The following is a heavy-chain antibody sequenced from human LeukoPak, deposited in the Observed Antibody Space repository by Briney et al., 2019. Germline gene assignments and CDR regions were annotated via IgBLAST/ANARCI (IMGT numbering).Heavy chain of an antibody. V-gene: IGHV1-2*02. CDR3: AREGGGDITMVRGVKDY. CDR1: GYTFTDYY. CDR2: INPNSGGT. D-gene: IGHD3-10*01. J-gene: IGHJ4*02. Sequence: RASVKVSCKASGYTFTDYYMHWLRQAPGQGLEWMGWINPNSGGTNYAQKFQGRVTMTRDTSISTAYMELSTLRSDDTAVYYCAREGGGDITMVRGVKDYWGQGTLVTVSS.